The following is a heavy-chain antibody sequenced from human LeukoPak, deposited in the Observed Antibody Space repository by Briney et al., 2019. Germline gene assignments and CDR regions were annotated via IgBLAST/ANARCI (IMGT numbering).Heavy chain of an antibody. Sequence: SQTLSLTCAISGDSVSSNSAAWNWIRQSPSRGLEWLGRTYYRPKWYNDYAVSVKSRITINPDTSKSQFSLQLNSVTPEDTAVYYCAYTSIAARSFDYWGQGTLVTVSS. V-gene: IGHV6-1*01. CDR3: AYTSIAARSFDY. CDR1: GDSVSSNSAA. J-gene: IGHJ4*02. CDR2: TYYRPKWYN. D-gene: IGHD6-6*01.